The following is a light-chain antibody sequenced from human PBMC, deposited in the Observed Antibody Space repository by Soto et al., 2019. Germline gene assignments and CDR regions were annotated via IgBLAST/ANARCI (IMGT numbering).Light chain of an antibody. Sequence: EIVLTQSPATLSLSPGERATLSCRASQSVGSFLAWYQQKPGQAPRLLIYDTSIRATGIPARFSGSGSGTDFTRTISSLEPEDFAVYYCQQRNSWPPTFTVGQGTRLEI. CDR2: DTS. CDR1: QSVGSF. J-gene: IGKJ5*01. V-gene: IGKV3-11*01. CDR3: QQRNSWPPTFT.